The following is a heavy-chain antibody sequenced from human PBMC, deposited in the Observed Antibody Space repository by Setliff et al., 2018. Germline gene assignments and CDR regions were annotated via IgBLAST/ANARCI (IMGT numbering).Heavy chain of an antibody. J-gene: IGHJ4*02. CDR3: ARSPSVRGVIITSPYYFDY. Sequence: PGESLKISCAASGFTFGSYSMNWVRQAPGKGLEWVSYSSSSSSTIYYADSVKGRFTISRDNAKNSLYLQMNSLRAEDTAVYYCARSPSVRGVIITSPYYFDYWGQGTLVTVS. D-gene: IGHD3-10*01. CDR1: GFTFGSYS. V-gene: IGHV3-48*04. CDR2: SSSSSSTI.